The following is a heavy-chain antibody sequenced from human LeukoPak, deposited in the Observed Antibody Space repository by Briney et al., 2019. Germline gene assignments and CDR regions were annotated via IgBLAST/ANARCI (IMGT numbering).Heavy chain of an antibody. J-gene: IGHJ4*02. Sequence: SETLSLTCIVSGYSISSGYYWGWIRQPPGKGLEWIGYIYYSGSTNYNPSLKSRVTISVDTSKNQFSLKLSSVTAADTAVYYCARLNGDYWGQGTLVTVSS. CDR3: ARLNGDY. CDR1: GYSISSGYY. CDR2: IYYSGST. V-gene: IGHV4-61*05. D-gene: IGHD2-8*01.